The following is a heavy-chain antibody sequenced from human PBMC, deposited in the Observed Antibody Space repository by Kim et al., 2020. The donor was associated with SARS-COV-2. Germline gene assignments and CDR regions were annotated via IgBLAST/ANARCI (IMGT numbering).Heavy chain of an antibody. J-gene: IGHJ5*02. Sequence: KYSQKFQGRVTITRDTSASTAYMELSSLRSEDTAVYYCAREVWKRWSFDHWGQGTLVTVSS. CDR3: AREVWKRWSFDH. V-gene: IGHV1-3*01. D-gene: IGHD1-1*01.